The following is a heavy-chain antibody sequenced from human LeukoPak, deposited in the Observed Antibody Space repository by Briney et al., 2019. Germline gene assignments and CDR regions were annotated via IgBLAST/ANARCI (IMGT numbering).Heavy chain of an antibody. D-gene: IGHD5-24*01. CDR1: GGSISSYY. CDR3: ASQSRDGYNYWYFDL. Sequence: SETLSLTCTVSGGSISSYYWSWIRQPPGKGLEWIGYIYYSGSTNYNPSLKCRVTISVDTSKNQFSLKLSSVTAADTAVYYCASQSRDGYNYWYFDLWGRGTLVTVSS. CDR2: IYYSGST. V-gene: IGHV4-59*01. J-gene: IGHJ2*01.